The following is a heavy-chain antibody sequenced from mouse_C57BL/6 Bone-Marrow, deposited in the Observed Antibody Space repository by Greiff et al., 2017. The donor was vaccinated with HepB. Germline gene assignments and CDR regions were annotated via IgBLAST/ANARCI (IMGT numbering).Heavy chain of an antibody. V-gene: IGHV3-8*01. Sequence: EVMLVESGPGLAKPSQTLSLTCSVTGYSITSDYWNWIRKFPGNKLEYMGYISYSGSTYYNPSLKSRISITRDTSKNQYYPQLNSVTTEDTATYYCARGADYYGSILDYWGQGTTLTVSS. CDR2: ISYSGST. D-gene: IGHD1-1*01. J-gene: IGHJ2*01. CDR3: ARGADYYGSILDY. CDR1: GYSITSDY.